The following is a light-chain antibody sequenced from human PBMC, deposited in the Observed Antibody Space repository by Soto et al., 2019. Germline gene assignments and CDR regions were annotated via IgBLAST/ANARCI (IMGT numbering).Light chain of an antibody. CDR1: EGISRY. J-gene: IGKJ5*01. V-gene: IGKV1-9*01. Sequence: DIQMTQSPSSLAASVGGRGTRTCRASEGISRYLAWYQQKPGKAAKLLIYAASTLQSGVPSRFSGSGSGTDFTITISILEAEDFATYCCQQFDNLPLTCGQRTRLDIK. CDR3: QQFDNLPLT. CDR2: AAS.